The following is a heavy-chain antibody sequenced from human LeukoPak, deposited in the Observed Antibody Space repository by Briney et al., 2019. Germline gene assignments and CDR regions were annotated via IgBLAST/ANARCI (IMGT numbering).Heavy chain of an antibody. Sequence: GGSLRLSCAASGFTFSSYGMHWVRQAPGKGLEWVAVISYDGGNKYYADSVKGRFTISRDNSKNTLYLQMNSLRAEDTAVYYCAKDPFDYYGSSGYLDVGYWGQGTLVTVSS. J-gene: IGHJ4*02. CDR2: ISYDGGNK. D-gene: IGHD3-22*01. CDR3: AKDPFDYYGSSGYLDVGY. V-gene: IGHV3-30*18. CDR1: GFTFSSYG.